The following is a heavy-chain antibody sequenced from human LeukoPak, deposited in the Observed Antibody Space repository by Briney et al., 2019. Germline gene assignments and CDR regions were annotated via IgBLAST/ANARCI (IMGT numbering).Heavy chain of an antibody. D-gene: IGHD3-3*01. V-gene: IGHV3-23*01. J-gene: IGHJ4*02. CDR2: ISGSGGST. CDR3: AKDKPYYDFWSGYYDY. CDR1: GFTFSSYA. Sequence: GGSLRLSCAASGFTFSSYAMSWVRQAPGKGLEWVSAISGSGGSTYYADSVKGRFTISRDNSKNTLYLQMNSLRAEDTAVYYCAKDKPYYDFWSGYYDYWGQGTLVTVSS.